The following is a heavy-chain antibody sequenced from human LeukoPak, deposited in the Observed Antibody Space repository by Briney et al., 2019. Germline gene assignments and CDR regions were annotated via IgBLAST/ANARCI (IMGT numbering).Heavy chain of an antibody. V-gene: IGHV3-48*03. J-gene: IGHJ4*02. CDR1: GSTFSSYE. Sequence: GGSLKLSCAASGSTFSSYEMNWVRQAPGKGLEWISYISRSGSTIFYADSVKGRFTISRDNAKNSLYLQMNSLRAEDTAVYYCARPYTAYAFDYWGQGTLATVSS. CDR2: ISRSGSTI. CDR3: ARPYTAYAFDY. D-gene: IGHD5-12*01.